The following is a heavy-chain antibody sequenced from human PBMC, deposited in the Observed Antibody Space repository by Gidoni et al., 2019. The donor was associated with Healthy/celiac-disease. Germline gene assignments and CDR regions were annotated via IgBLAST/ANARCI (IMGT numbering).Heavy chain of an antibody. Sequence: QVQLVQSGAEVKKPGASVKVYCKASGYTVTGYYMHWVRQAPGQGLEWMGWINPNSGGTHYAQKFQGRVTITMDTSISTAYMELSRLRSDDTAVYYCARVDSSSSYGMDVWCQWTTVTVSS. V-gene: IGHV1-2*02. J-gene: IGHJ6*02. CDR2: INPNSGGT. CDR1: GYTVTGYY. D-gene: IGHD6-6*01. CDR3: ARVDSSSSYGMDV.